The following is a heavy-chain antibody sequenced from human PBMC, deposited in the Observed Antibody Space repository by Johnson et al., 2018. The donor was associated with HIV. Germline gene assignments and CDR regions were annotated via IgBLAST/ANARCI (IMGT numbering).Heavy chain of an antibody. CDR2: IDTYGDT. V-gene: IGHV3-13*01. CDR3: ARRSIQSDGFDI. D-gene: IGHD4-11*01. CDR1: GFSLRTYD. Sequence: VQLVESGGGFVQPGGSLRLSCAASGFSLRTYDMHWVRQTTGRGLEWVSEIDTYGDTYYPGSVMGRYRTSRDNDRNSVHLQMNNLRADDTAVYYCARRSIQSDGFDIWGQGTMVTVSS. J-gene: IGHJ3*02.